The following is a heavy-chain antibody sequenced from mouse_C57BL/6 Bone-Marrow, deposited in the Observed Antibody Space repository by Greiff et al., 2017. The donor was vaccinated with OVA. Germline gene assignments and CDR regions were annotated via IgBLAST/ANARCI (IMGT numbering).Heavy chain of an antibody. V-gene: IGHV3-6*01. CDR1: GYSITSGYY. J-gene: IGHJ4*01. Sequence: EVKVEESGPGLVKPSQSLSLTCSVTGYSITSGYYWNWIRQFPGNKLEWMGYISYDGSNNYNPSLKNRISITRDTSKNQFFLKLNSVTTEDTATYYCARKNGNYGAMDYWGQGTSVTVSS. D-gene: IGHD2-1*01. CDR3: ARKNGNYGAMDY. CDR2: ISYDGSN.